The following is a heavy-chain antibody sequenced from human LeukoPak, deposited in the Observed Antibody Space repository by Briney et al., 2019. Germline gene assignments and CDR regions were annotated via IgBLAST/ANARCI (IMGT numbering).Heavy chain of an antibody. D-gene: IGHD3-16*02. V-gene: IGHV4-30-4*08. J-gene: IGHJ4*02. CDR2: IYYSGST. Sequence: SQTLSLTCTVSGGSISSGDYYWSWIRQPPGKGLEWIGYIYYSGSTYYNPSLKSRVTISVDTSKNQFSLKLSSVTAADTAVYYCARVVAISDYVWGSYRFDYWGQGTLGTVSS. CDR3: ARVVAISDYVWGSYRFDY. CDR1: GGSISSGDYY.